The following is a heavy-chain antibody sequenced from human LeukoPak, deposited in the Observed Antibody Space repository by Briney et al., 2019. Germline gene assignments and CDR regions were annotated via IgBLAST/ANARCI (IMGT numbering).Heavy chain of an antibody. CDR1: GFTFSSYT. Sequence: PGASLRLSCAASGFTFSSYTMSWVRQAPGKGLEWISGISISGGSTYYADSVKGRFTISRDNSKNTLYLQMNGLRAEDTAAYYCATKGTGLSDYWGQGTPVTISS. V-gene: IGHV3-23*01. CDR2: ISISGGST. CDR3: ATKGTGLSDY. D-gene: IGHD1-1*01. J-gene: IGHJ4*02.